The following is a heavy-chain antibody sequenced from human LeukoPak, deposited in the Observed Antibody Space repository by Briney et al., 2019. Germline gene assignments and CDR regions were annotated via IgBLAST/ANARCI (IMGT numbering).Heavy chain of an antibody. CDR2: INDRGHT. J-gene: IGHJ4*02. Sequence: SETLSLTCAVHGGSFSGYHWNWIRQSPGKGLEWIGEINDRGHTNYNPSLESRITISVDTSKKQFSLNLSSLTAADTAVYYCARDPTTVVTTPYYFDFWGQGTLVTVSS. D-gene: IGHD4-23*01. CDR3: ARDPTTVVTTPYYFDF. V-gene: IGHV4-34*01. CDR1: GGSFSGYH.